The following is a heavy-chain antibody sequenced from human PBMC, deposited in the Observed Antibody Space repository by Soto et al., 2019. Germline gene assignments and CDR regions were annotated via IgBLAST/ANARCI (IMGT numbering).Heavy chain of an antibody. J-gene: IGHJ5*02. CDR2: IYYSGST. CDR3: ARTVAGRVGWFDP. Sequence: SSETLSLTCTVSGGSISSSSYYWGWIRQPPGKGLEWIGSIYYSGSTYYNPSLKSRVTISVDTSKNQFSLKLSSVTAADTAVYYCARTVAGRVGWFDPWGQGTLVTVSS. D-gene: IGHD6-19*01. V-gene: IGHV4-39*01. CDR1: GGSISSSSYY.